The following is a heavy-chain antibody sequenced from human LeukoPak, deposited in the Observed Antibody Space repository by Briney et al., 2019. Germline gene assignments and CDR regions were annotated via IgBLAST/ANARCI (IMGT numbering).Heavy chain of an antibody. D-gene: IGHD3-22*01. CDR3: AKRGVVIRVILVGFHKEAYYFDS. Sequence: GGSLRLSCAVSGITLSNYSMSWVRQAPGKGLEWVAGISDSGGSTNYADSVKGRFTISRDNPKNTLYLQMNSLRAEDTAVYFYAKRGVVIRVILVGFHKEAYYFDSWGQGALVTVSS. V-gene: IGHV3-23*01. CDR1: GITLSNYS. J-gene: IGHJ4*02. CDR2: ISDSGGST.